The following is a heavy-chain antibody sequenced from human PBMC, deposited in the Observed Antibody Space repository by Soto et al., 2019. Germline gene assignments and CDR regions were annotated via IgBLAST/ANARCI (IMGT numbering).Heavy chain of an antibody. V-gene: IGHV3-21*04. CDR1: GFTFSSYS. D-gene: IGHD5-18*01. Sequence: GSLRLSCAASGFTFSSYSMNWVRQAPGKGLEWVSSISSSSSYIYYADSVKGRFTISRDNAKNSLHLQMNSLRAEDTAVYYCARARGYSYGDYHYGMDVWGQGTTVTVSS. J-gene: IGHJ6*02. CDR3: ARARGYSYGDYHYGMDV. CDR2: ISSSSSYI.